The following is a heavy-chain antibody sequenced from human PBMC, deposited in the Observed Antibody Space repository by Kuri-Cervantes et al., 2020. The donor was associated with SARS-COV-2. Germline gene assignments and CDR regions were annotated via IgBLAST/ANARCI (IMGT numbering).Heavy chain of an antibody. Sequence: GSLRLSCAVYGGSFSGFYWSWIRQSPGKGLEWIGELDHSGRANYNPSLKSRVTISVDKSKNQFSLTLASVTAADTAVYYCARAPTPIYGVLIALFSSNAFDVWGQGTKVTVSS. D-gene: IGHD2-21*01. CDR1: GGSFSGFY. CDR3: ARAPTPIYGVLIALFSSNAFDV. V-gene: IGHV4-34*01. J-gene: IGHJ3*01. CDR2: LDHSGRA.